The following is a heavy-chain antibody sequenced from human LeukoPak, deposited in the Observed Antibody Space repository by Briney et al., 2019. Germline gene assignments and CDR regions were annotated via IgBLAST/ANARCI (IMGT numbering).Heavy chain of an antibody. V-gene: IGHV3-7*01. CDR3: ASLDTALLKGGY. CDR2: MKQDGSEI. J-gene: IGHJ4*02. CDR1: GFTVSPHW. D-gene: IGHD5-18*01. Sequence: GGSLRLSCAASGFTVSPHWMSWVRQAPGKGLEWVAMMKQDGSEIYYVDSVKGRFTISRDNAENSLYLQMNSLRAEDTALYYCASLDTALLKGGYWGQGTLVTVSS.